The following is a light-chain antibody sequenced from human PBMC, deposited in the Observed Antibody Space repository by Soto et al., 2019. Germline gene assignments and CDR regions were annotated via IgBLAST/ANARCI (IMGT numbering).Light chain of an antibody. Sequence: SYELTQPPSVSVSLRQTASITCSGDKLGDKYACWYQQKPGQSPVLVIYQDSKRPSGIPERFSGSNSGNTATLTISGTQAMDEADYYCQAWDSSTVVFGGGTKLTFL. CDR3: QAWDSSTVV. CDR1: KLGDKY. V-gene: IGLV3-1*01. J-gene: IGLJ2*01. CDR2: QDS.